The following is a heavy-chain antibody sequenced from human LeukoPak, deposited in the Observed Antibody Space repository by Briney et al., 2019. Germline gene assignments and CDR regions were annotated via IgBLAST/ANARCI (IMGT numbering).Heavy chain of an antibody. Sequence: GGSLRLSCAASGFTFSSYSMNWVRQAPGKGLEWVSSISSSSSYIYYADSVKGRFTISRDNAKNSLYLQMDSLRAEDTAVYYCAREVHTMIVVENNWFDPWGQGTLVTVSS. CDR3: AREVHTMIVVENNWFDP. CDR1: GFTFSSYS. J-gene: IGHJ5*02. V-gene: IGHV3-21*01. CDR2: ISSSSSYI. D-gene: IGHD3-22*01.